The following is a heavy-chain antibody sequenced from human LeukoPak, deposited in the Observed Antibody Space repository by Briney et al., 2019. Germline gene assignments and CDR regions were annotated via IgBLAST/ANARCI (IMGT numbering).Heavy chain of an antibody. CDR2: IRFDGSNE. J-gene: IGHJ4*02. D-gene: IGHD6-13*01. V-gene: IGHV3-30*02. CDR3: AILIAAAGTNFDY. Sequence: SGGSLRLSCAASGFTFSSYGMHWVRQAPGKGLEWVAFIRFDGSNEYFADSVKGRFAIFRDNSKNTLYLQMNSLRAEDTALYYCAILIAAAGTNFDYWGQGTLVTVSS. CDR1: GFTFSSYG.